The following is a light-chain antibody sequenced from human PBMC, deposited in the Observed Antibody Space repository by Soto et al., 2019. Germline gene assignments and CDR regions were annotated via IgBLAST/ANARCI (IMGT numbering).Light chain of an antibody. CDR1: QSISWS. CDR2: AAS. V-gene: IGKV1-39*01. J-gene: IGKJ5*01. CDR3: QQSYTTASIT. Sequence: DIQMTQSPSSLSASVGDRVTITCRASQSISWSLNWYQHKPGKAPKLLIYAASSLQNGVPSRFSGGGSGTEFTLSISSLQPEDFGTYYCQQSYTTASITFGQGTRLEIK.